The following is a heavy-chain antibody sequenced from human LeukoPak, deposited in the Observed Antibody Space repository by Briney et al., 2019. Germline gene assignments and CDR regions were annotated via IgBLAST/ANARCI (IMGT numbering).Heavy chain of an antibody. CDR1: GGSFSGYY. D-gene: IGHD2-2*03. Sequence: SETLPLTCAVYGGSFSGYYWSWIRQPPGKGLEWIGEINHSGSTNYNPSLKSRVTISVDTSKNQFSLKLSSVTAADTAVYYCATGYCSSTSCYAGDYFDYWGQGTLVTVSS. V-gene: IGHV4-34*01. J-gene: IGHJ4*02. CDR3: ATGYCSSTSCYAGDYFDY. CDR2: INHSGST.